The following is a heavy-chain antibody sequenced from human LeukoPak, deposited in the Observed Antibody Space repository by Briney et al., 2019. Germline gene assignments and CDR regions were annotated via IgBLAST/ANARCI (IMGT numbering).Heavy chain of an antibody. CDR1: GYTLTELS. V-gene: IGHV1-24*01. D-gene: IGHD6-19*01. CDR3: ATAYEGSGWPPVFDY. CDR2: FDPEDGET. J-gene: IGHJ4*02. Sequence: ASVTVSCKVSGYTLTELSMHWVRQAPGKGLEWMGGFDPEDGETIYAQKFQGRVTMTEDTSTDTAYMELSSLRSEDTAVYYCATAYEGSGWPPVFDYWGQGTLVTVSS.